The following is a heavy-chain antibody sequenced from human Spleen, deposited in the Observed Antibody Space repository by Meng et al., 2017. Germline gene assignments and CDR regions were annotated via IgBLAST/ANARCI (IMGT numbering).Heavy chain of an antibody. CDR2: ITGSGEIT. CDR3: AKDLDYYGMDV. J-gene: IGHJ6*02. CDR1: GFTFTNYA. V-gene: IGHV3-23*01. Sequence: GESLKISCAASGFTFTNYAMTWVRQAPGKGLEWVSTITGSGEITFYADSVKGRFTISRDNSKNTLYLQMNSLRAEDTAVYYCAKDLDYYGMDVWGQGTTVTVSS.